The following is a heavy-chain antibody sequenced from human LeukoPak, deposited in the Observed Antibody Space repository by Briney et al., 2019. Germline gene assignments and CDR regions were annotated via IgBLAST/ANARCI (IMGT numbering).Heavy chain of an antibody. V-gene: IGHV3-30*02. CDR2: IRYDGSNK. D-gene: IGHD2-21*02. J-gene: IGHJ4*02. CDR1: CFTFSCYG. CDR3: ATPRGSVTAIDYFDY. Sequence: GGSLRLSCAASCFTFSCYGMHRVRQAPGKGLEWVAFIRYDGSNKYYADSVKGRFTISRDNSKNTLYLQMNSLRAEDTAVYYCATPRGSVTAIDYFDYWGQGTLVTVSS.